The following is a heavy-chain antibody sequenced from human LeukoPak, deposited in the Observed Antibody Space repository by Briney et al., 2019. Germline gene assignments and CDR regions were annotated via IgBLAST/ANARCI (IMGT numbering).Heavy chain of an antibody. CDR2: ISGSGAST. Sequence: GGSLRLSCAASGFTFSSYAMSWVRQAPGKGLEWVSAISGSGASTYYADSVKGRFTISRDISTNTLFLQMNSLRAEDTAVYYCAKPPYSTSWSSFDYWGQGTLVTVSS. CDR1: GFTFSSYA. V-gene: IGHV3-23*01. D-gene: IGHD6-13*01. CDR3: AKPPYSTSWSSFDY. J-gene: IGHJ4*02.